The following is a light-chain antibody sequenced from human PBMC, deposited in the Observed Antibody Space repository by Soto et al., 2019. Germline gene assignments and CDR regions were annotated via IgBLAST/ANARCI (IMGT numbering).Light chain of an antibody. V-gene: IGKV1-27*01. J-gene: IGKJ4*01. Sequence: DIQMTQSPSSLSAFVGDRVTITCRASQDIANFLAWYQQKPGKVPKLLIYAASTLQSGVPSRFSGSGSGTDFTLTISSLQPEDVATYYCQQCKVAPLTFGGGTKVEIK. CDR3: QQCKVAPLT. CDR1: QDIANF. CDR2: AAS.